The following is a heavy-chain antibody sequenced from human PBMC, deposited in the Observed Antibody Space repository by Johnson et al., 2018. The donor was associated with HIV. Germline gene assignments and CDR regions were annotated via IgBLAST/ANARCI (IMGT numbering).Heavy chain of an antibody. V-gene: IGHV3-30*04. CDR2: ISYDGRNE. J-gene: IGHJ3*02. CDR3: AKDHQDYGGNSDAFDI. CDR1: GFTFSSYA. Sequence: QLVESGGGVVQPGRSLRLSCAASGFTFSSYAMHWVRQAPGKGLEWVAVISYDGRNEYYADSVKGRFTISRDNSKNTLYLQMNSLRAEDTAVYYCAKDHQDYGGNSDAFDIWGQGTMVTVSS. D-gene: IGHD4-23*01.